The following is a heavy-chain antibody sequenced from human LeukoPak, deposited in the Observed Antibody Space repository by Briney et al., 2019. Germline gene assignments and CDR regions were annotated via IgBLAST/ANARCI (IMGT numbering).Heavy chain of an antibody. V-gene: IGHV4-61*02. J-gene: IGHJ4*02. CDR1: GGSISSCSYY. D-gene: IGHD1-1*01. Sequence: PSETLSLTCTVAGGSISSCSYYWSWIRQPAGKGLEWIGRVYTSGRTNYIPYLKSRVTISLDTSNKQFSLKLSSVTAADTAVYYCARGSNWNSYDYWGQGTLVAVSS. CDR3: ARGSNWNSYDY. CDR2: VYTSGRT.